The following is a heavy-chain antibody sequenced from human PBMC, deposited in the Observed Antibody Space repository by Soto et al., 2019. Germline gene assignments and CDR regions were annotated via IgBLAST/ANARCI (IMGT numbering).Heavy chain of an antibody. D-gene: IGHD6-13*01. CDR3: IGQQDFYYGRAV. Sequence: EVQLVESGGGLVTPGGSLTLSCAASGFSFSPAWMNWVRQAPGKGLEWVGLIKSKGGGGTADYAAPVKGRFIISRDDSRTTICLQMNSLKPEDTALYYCIGQQDFYYGRAVWGQGTTVTVSS. CDR2: IKSKGGGGTA. V-gene: IGHV3-15*07. CDR1: GFSFSPAW. J-gene: IGHJ6*02.